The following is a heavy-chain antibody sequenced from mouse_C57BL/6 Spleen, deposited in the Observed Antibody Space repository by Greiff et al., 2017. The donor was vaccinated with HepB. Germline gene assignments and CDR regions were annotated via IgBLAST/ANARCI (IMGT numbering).Heavy chain of an antibody. V-gene: IGHV1-61*01. CDR2: IYPSDSET. CDR3: ARSDDGAGYFDV. CDR1: GYTFTSYW. Sequence: VQLQQPGAELVRPGSSVKLSCKASGYTFTSYWMDWVKQRPGQGLEWIGNIYPSDSETHYNQKFKDKATLTVDKSSSTAYMQLSSLTSEDSAVYYCARSDDGAGYFDVWGTGTTVTVSS. D-gene: IGHD3-3*01. J-gene: IGHJ1*03.